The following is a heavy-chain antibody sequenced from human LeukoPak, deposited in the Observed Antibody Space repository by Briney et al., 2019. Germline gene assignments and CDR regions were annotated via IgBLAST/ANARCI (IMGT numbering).Heavy chain of an antibody. CDR1: GFTFSDYY. J-gene: IGHJ5*02. CDR3: ARGIDYDFWSGYWPWFDP. CDR2: ISSSGSTI. D-gene: IGHD3-3*01. V-gene: IGHV3-11*01. Sequence: GGSLRLSCAASGFTFSDYYMSWIRQAPGKGLEWVSYISSSGSTIYYADSVKGRFTISRDNAKNSLYLQMNSLRAEDTAVYYCARGIDYDFWSGYWPWFDPWGQGTLVTVSS.